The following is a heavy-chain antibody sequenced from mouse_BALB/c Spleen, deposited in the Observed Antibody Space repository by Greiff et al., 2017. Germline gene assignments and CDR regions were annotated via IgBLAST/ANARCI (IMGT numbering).Heavy chain of an antibody. CDR3: AKRDYGYDGAMDY. J-gene: IGHJ4*01. Sequence: VKLQESGPGLVAPSQSLSITCTVSGFSLTDYGVSWIRQPPGKGLEWLGVIWGGGSTYYNSALKSRLSISKDNSKSQVFLKMNSLQTDDTAMYYCAKRDYGYDGAMDYWGQGTSVTVSS. V-gene: IGHV2-6-5*01. CDR1: GFSLTDYG. D-gene: IGHD2-2*01. CDR2: IWGGGST.